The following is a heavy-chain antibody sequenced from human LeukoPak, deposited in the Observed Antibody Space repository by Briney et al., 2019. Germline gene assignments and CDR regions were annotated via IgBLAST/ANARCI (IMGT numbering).Heavy chain of an antibody. CDR3: ASLGYCSGGSCYPHGY. V-gene: IGHV3-53*04. J-gene: IGHJ4*02. CDR2: IYSGGST. D-gene: IGHD2-15*01. CDR1: GFTVSSNY. Sequence: GGSLRLSCAASGFTVSSNYMSWVRQVPGKGLEWVSVIYSGGSTYYADSVKGRFTISRHNSKNTLYLQMNSLRAEDTAVYYCASLGYCSGGSCYPHGYWGQGTLVTVSS.